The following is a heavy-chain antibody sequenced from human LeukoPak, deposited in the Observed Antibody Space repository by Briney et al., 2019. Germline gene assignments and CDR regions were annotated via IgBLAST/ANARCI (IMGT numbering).Heavy chain of an antibody. CDR1: GYTFTSYG. V-gene: IGHV1-18*01. D-gene: IGHD3-16*01. J-gene: IGHJ4*02. Sequence: ASVKVSCKASGYTFTSYGISWVRQAPGQGLEWMGWISAYNGNTNYAQKLQGRVTMTTDTSTSTAYMELRSLRSDDTAVYYCARDLHWESCDRSTCSGLYYFDYWGQGTLVTVSP. CDR3: ARDLHWESCDRSTCSGLYYFDY. CDR2: ISAYNGNT.